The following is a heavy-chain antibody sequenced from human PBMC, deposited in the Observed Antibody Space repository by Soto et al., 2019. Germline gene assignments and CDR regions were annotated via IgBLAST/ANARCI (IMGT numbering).Heavy chain of an antibody. CDR3: QRSTGYGDYSAFDI. V-gene: IGHV4-59*08. CDR1: GGSISSYY. CDR2: IYYSGGT. Sequence: SETLSLTCTVSGGSISSYYWSWIRQPPGKGLEWIGYIYYSGGTNYNPSLKSRVTISVDTSKNQFSLKLSSVTAADTAVYYCQRSTGYGDYSAFDIWGQGTMVTVSS. J-gene: IGHJ3*02. D-gene: IGHD4-17*01.